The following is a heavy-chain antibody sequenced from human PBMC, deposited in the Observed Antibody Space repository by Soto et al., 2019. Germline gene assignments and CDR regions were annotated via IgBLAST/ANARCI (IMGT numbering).Heavy chain of an antibody. CDR1: GFTFSSYA. V-gene: IGHV3-23*01. D-gene: IGHD6-19*01. CDR3: AKSHSSGWYSFWWFDP. Sequence: PGGSLRLSCAASGFTFSSYAMSWVRQAPGKGLEWVSAISGSGGSTYYADSVKGRFTISRDNSKNTLYLQMNSLRAEDTAVYYCAKSHSSGWYSFWWFDPWGQGTLVTVSS. J-gene: IGHJ5*02. CDR2: ISGSGGST.